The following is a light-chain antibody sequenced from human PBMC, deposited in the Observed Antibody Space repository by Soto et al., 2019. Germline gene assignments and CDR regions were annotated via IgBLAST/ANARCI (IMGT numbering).Light chain of an antibody. CDR3: QQCSWHPFTVT. V-gene: IGKV3-15*01. CDR2: DAS. J-gene: IGKJ4*01. CDR1: QSVSSN. Sequence: EIVMTQSPATLSVSPGERATLSCRASQSVSSNLAWYQQKPGQAPRLLIYDASTRATGIPARFSGSGSGTEYTLTISSLPSEESAVYYCQQCSWHPFTVTFGGGTKVEIK.